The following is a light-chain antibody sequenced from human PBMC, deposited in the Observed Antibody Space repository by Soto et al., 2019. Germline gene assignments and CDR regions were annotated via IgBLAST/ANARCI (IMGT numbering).Light chain of an antibody. Sequence: DIEMTQSPATLSVSTGERATITCRASQSVSSNLAWYHQKPGQAPRILIYNASNRATGIPTGFSGSGSGTDFTLTISSLEPEDFAVYYCQQYGRSPVTFGQGTKVDI. CDR2: NAS. CDR3: QQYGRSPVT. V-gene: IGKV3D-15*01. J-gene: IGKJ1*01. CDR1: QSVSSN.